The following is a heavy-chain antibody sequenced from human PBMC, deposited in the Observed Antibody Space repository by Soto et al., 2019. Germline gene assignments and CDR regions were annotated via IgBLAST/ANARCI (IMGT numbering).Heavy chain of an antibody. CDR2: FDPEDGET. D-gene: IGHD5-18*01. Sequence: ASVKVSCKVSGYTLTELSMHWVRQAPGKGLEWMGGFDPEDGETIYAQKFQGRVTMTEDTSTDTAYMELSSLRSGDTAVYYCATSVLVAMVPWRADYWGQGTLVTVSS. CDR1: GYTLTELS. CDR3: ATSVLVAMVPWRADY. J-gene: IGHJ4*02. V-gene: IGHV1-24*01.